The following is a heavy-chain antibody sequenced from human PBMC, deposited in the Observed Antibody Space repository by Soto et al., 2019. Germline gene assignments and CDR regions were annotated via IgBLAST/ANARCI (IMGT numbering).Heavy chain of an antibody. D-gene: IGHD4-17*01. V-gene: IGHV4-39*01. CDR2: IYYSGST. Sequence: QLQLQESGPGLVKPSETLSLTCTVSGGSISSSSYYWGWIRQPPGKGLEWIGSIYYSGSTYYNPSLKRRVTISVDTSKNQFSLKLSSVTAADTAVYYCARMTVTTGTWLWGQGTLVTVSS. CDR1: GGSISSSSYY. J-gene: IGHJ4*02. CDR3: ARMTVTTGTWL.